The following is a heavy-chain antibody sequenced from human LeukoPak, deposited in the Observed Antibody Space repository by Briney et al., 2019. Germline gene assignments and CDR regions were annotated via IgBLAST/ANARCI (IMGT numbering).Heavy chain of an antibody. D-gene: IGHD6-6*01. Sequence: PSETLSLTCAVSGGPLTSYYWTWIRQPPGKGLEWIGYIYYSGSTNYNPSLKSRVTISVDTSKNQFSLKLSSVTAADTAVYYCAVQIEYSSSFYMDVWGKGTTVTVSS. CDR1: GGPLTSYY. CDR3: AVQIEYSSSFYMDV. CDR2: IYYSGST. J-gene: IGHJ6*03. V-gene: IGHV4-59*08.